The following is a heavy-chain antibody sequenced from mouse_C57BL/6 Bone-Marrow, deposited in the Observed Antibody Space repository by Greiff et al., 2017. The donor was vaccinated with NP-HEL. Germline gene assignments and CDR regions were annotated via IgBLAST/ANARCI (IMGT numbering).Heavy chain of an antibody. CDR3: ARGVLLRYFDV. CDR2: ISYDGSN. V-gene: IGHV3-6*01. CDR1: GYSITSGYY. Sequence: ESGPGLVKPSQSLSLTCSVTGYSITSGYYWNWIRQFPGNKLEWMGYISYDGSNKYNPSLKNRISITRDTSKNQFFLKLNSVTTEDTATYYCARGVLLRYFDVWGTGTTVTVSS. J-gene: IGHJ1*03. D-gene: IGHD1-1*01.